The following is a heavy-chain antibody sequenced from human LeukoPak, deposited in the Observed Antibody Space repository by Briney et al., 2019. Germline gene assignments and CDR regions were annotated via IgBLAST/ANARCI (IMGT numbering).Heavy chain of an antibody. Sequence: ASVKVSCKASGYTFTSYGISWVRQAPGQELEWMGWISAYNGNTNHAQKLQGRVTMTTDTSTSTAYMELRSLRSDDTAVYYCARAATTVTTLGSDYWGQGTLVTVSS. D-gene: IGHD4-17*01. CDR2: ISAYNGNT. CDR1: GYTFTSYG. CDR3: ARAATTVTTLGSDY. J-gene: IGHJ4*02. V-gene: IGHV1-18*01.